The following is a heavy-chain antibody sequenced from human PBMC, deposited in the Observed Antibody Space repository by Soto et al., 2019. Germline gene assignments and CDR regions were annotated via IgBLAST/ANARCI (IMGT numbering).Heavy chain of an antibody. J-gene: IGHJ5*01. CDR2: VYYSCGA. CDR1: GVSIHNSHSF. V-gene: IGHV4-39*01. CDR3: GRVVEGATRHTDFDS. Sequence: SETLSLTCAVSGVSIHNSHSFWGWIRQPPGKGLEFIANVYYSCGAHYNPSFKSRVTISVDTATNQVSLRMSSVTAADTAVYFCGRVVEGATRHTDFDSWGQGTLVTVSS. D-gene: IGHD2-21*01.